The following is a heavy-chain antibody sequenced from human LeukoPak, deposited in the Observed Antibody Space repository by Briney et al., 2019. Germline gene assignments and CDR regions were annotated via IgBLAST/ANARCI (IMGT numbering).Heavy chain of an antibody. CDR3: ARLRPVPAAHDAFDI. D-gene: IGHD2-2*01. CDR1: GGSFSGYY. J-gene: IGHJ3*02. CDR2: IYYSGST. Sequence: SETLSLTCAVYGGSFSGYYWSWIRQPPGKGLEWIGYIYYSGSTNYNPSLKSRVTISVDTSKNQFSLKLSSVTAADTAVYYCARLRPVPAAHDAFDIWGQGTMVTVSS. V-gene: IGHV4-59*08.